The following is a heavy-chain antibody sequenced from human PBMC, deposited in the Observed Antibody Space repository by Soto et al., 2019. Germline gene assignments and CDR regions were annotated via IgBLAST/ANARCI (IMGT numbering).Heavy chain of an antibody. J-gene: IGHJ4*02. CDR3: AKATRYCSSTSCYADFDY. Sequence: DVQLVESGGGLVQPGRSLRLSCAASGFTFDDYAMHWVRQAPGKGLEWVSGISWNSGSIGYADSVKGRFTISRDNAKNSLYLQMNSLRAEDTALYYCAKATRYCSSTSCYADFDYWGQGTLVTVSS. D-gene: IGHD2-2*01. CDR1: GFTFDDYA. CDR2: ISWNSGSI. V-gene: IGHV3-9*01.